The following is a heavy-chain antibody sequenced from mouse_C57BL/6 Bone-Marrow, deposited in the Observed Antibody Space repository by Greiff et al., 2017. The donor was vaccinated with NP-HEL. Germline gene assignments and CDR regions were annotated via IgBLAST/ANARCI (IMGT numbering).Heavy chain of an antibody. CDR2: IYPGAGDT. J-gene: IGHJ3*01. CDR1: GYAFSSSW. Sequence: QVQLQQSGPELVKPRASVKISCKASGYAFSSSWMTWVKQRPGKGLAWIGRIYPGAGDTNYNGKFKGKAILTADTSSSTAYMELRSLTSEDSAVYYFTRSWAWFADWGQGTLVTVSA. CDR3: TRSWAWFAD. D-gene: IGHD4-1*01. V-gene: IGHV1-82*01.